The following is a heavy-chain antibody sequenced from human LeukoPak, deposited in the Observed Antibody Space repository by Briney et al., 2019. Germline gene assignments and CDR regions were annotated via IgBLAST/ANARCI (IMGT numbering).Heavy chain of an antibody. CDR2: ISGSGGST. CDR3: AKDVDSSGSYLDY. CDR1: GFTFSSYA. J-gene: IGHJ4*02. Sequence: GGSLRLSCAASGFTFSSYAMGWVRQAPGKGLEWVSAISGSGGSTYYADSVKGRFTISRDNSKKTLYLQMNSLRAEDTAVYYCAKDVDSSGSYLDYWGQGTLVTVSS. D-gene: IGHD3-22*01. V-gene: IGHV3-23*01.